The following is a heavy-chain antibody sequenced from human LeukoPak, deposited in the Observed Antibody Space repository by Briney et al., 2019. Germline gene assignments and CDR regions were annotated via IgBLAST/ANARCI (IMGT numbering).Heavy chain of an antibody. CDR2: IKRDGSDT. D-gene: IGHD3-22*01. CDR3: AREGYYDSSGYCGY. V-gene: IGHV3-7*01. J-gene: IGHJ4*02. Sequence: GGSLRLSCAASGFAFSSYWMSWVRQAPGKGLEWVANIKRDGSDTSYVDSVKGRFTISRDNAKNSLYLQMNSLRAEDTAVYYCAREGYYDSSGYCGYWGQGTLVTVSS. CDR1: GFAFSSYW.